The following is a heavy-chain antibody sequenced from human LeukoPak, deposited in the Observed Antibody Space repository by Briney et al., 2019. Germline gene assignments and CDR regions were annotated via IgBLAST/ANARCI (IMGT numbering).Heavy chain of an antibody. Sequence: SETLSLTCAVYGGSFSGYYWSWIRQPPGKGLEWIGEINHSGSTNYNPSLKSRVTISVDTSKNQFSLKLSSVTAADTAVYYCARGRGSSGYCSSTSCYTGRSAFDIWGQGTMVTVS. CDR2: INHSGST. D-gene: IGHD2-2*02. J-gene: IGHJ3*02. CDR3: ARGRGSSGYCSSTSCYTGRSAFDI. V-gene: IGHV4-34*01. CDR1: GGSFSGYY.